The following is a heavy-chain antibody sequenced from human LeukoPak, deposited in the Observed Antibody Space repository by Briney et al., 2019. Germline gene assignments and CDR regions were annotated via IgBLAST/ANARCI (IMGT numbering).Heavy chain of an antibody. CDR3: ARDLGTYYYDSSGYLL. CDR2: IGAYNGNT. J-gene: IGHJ4*02. D-gene: IGHD3-22*01. V-gene: IGHV1-18*01. CDR1: GYTFTSYG. Sequence: ASVKVSCKASGYTFTSYGISWVRQAPGQGLEWMGWIGAYNGNTNYAQKLQGRVTMTTDTSTSTAYMDLRSLRSDDTAVYYCARDLGTYYYDSSGYLLWGQGTLVTVSS.